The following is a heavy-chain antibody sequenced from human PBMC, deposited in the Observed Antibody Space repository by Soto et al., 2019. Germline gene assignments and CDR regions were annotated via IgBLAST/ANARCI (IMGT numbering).Heavy chain of an antibody. CDR3: ARGPHGYSYGDS. J-gene: IGHJ5*01. Sequence: EVQLVESGGGLVQPGGSLRLSCAASGFTSSYFHWVRQPPGKGLVWVSRINSDGSSTSYADSVKGRFTISRENAKNTLYLQMDSLRAADTAVYYCARGPHGYSYGDSLCQGTLVTVSS. D-gene: IGHD5-18*01. CDR2: INSDGSST. CDR1: GFTSSYF. V-gene: IGHV3-74*01.